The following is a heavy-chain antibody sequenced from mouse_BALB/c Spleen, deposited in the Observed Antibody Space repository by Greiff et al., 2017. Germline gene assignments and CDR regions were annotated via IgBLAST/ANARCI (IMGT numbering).Heavy chain of an antibody. Sequence: VQLQESGPQLVRPGASVKISCKASGYSFTSYWMHWVKQRPGQGLEWIGMIDPSDSETRLNQKFKDKATLTVDKSSSTAYMQLSSPTSEDSAVYYCAREGSWFAYWGQGTLVTVSA. CDR2: IDPSDSET. CDR3: AREGSWFAY. J-gene: IGHJ3*01. D-gene: IGHD1-1*01. CDR1: GYSFTSYW. V-gene: IGHV1S126*01.